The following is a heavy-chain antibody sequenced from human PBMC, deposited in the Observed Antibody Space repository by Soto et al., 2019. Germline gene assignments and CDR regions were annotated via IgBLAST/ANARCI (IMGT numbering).Heavy chain of an antibody. J-gene: IGHJ3*01. CDR3: VREVSDWSSHGCFDC. Sequence: GSLCLTCAAAGLSFSNSAKNWVRQAPGKGLEWVSLISNNGGSASHADSVQGRFIISRDNSINTLYLQINRLRAEDTAIYYCVREVSDWSSHGCFDCWGRGTMVTVS. CDR2: ISNNGGSA. V-gene: IGHV3-23*01. CDR1: GLSFSNSA. D-gene: IGHD6-19*01.